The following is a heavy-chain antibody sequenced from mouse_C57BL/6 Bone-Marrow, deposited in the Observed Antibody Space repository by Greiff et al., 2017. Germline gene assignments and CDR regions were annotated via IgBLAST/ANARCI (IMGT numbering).Heavy chain of an antibody. V-gene: IGHV1-55*01. CDR3: ASGHYGSSPYYFDY. Sequence: QVQLQQPGAELVKPGASVKMSCKASGYTFTSYWITWVKQRPGQGLEWIGDIYPGSGSTNYNEKFKGKATLTVDTSSSTAYMQLSSLTSEDSAVYYCASGHYGSSPYYFDYWCQGTTLTVSS. J-gene: IGHJ2*01. CDR2: IYPGSGST. CDR1: GYTFTSYW. D-gene: IGHD1-1*01.